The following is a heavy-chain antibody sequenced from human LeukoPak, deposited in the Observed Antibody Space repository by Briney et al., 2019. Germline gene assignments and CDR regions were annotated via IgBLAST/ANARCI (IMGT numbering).Heavy chain of an antibody. CDR1: GFTFISYW. Sequence: GGSLRLSCAASGFTFISYWMHWVRQRPGKGLVWVSRIHLDGRTTNYADSVKGRFTISRDNAKNTLSLEMNSLRPEDTAVYYCARGGSPSDYWGQGTLVSVSS. J-gene: IGHJ4*02. CDR2: IHLDGRTT. D-gene: IGHD3-16*01. CDR3: ARGGSPSDY. V-gene: IGHV3-74*01.